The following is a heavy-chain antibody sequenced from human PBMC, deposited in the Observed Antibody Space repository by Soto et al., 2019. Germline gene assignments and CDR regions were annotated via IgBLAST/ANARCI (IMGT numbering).Heavy chain of an antibody. D-gene: IGHD6-13*01. V-gene: IGHV3-66*01. J-gene: IGHJ4*02. CDR1: GFTVSSNY. CDR2: IYSGGYT. Sequence: EVQLVESGGGLVQPGGSLRLSCAASGFTVSSNYVSWVRQAPGKGLEWVSIIYSGGYTYYADSVKGRFTISRDNSKNTLYLQMNSLRDEDSSLYYCARSAGSSWYFDYWGQGTLVAVSS. CDR3: ARSAGSSWYFDY.